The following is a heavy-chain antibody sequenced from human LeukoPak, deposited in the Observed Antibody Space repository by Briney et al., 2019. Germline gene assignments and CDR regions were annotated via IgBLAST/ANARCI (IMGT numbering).Heavy chain of an antibody. Sequence: QPGGSLRLSCAASGFTFSNYWMTWVRQAPGKGLEWVAHINQDGSKEYYMDSVKARFTISRDNAKNSLSLQMNSLRAEDTAVYYCARDGGVSGYDLLDYWGQGTLVTASS. CDR1: GFTFSNYW. V-gene: IGHV3-7*01. J-gene: IGHJ4*02. CDR3: ARDGGVSGYDLLDY. D-gene: IGHD5-12*01. CDR2: INQDGSKE.